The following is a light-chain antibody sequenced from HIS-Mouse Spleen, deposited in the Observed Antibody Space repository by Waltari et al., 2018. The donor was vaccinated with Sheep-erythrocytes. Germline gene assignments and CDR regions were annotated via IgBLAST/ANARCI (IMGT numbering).Light chain of an antibody. CDR3: AAWDDSLNVLV. Sequence: QSVLTQPPSASVPPGQRVPFSCSGRTPNLGIHPLHSYQQLPGTAPKLLIYSTNQRPSGVPDRFSGSKSGTSASLAISGLQSEDEADYYCAAWDDSLNVLVFGGGTKLTVL. J-gene: IGLJ3*02. V-gene: IGLV1-44*01. CDR2: STN. CDR1: TPNLGIHP.